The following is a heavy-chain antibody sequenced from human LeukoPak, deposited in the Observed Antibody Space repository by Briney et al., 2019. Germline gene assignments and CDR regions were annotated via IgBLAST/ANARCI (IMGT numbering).Heavy chain of an antibody. D-gene: IGHD3-10*01. J-gene: IGHJ4*02. CDR3: ARVGWFGEFRLDY. Sequence: GSSVKVSCKASGGTFSSYAISWVRQAPGQGLEWMGRIIPILGIANYAQKSQGRVTITADKSTSTAYMELSSLRSEDTAVYYCARVGWFGEFRLDYWGQGTLVTVSS. CDR2: IIPILGIA. CDR1: GGTFSSYA. V-gene: IGHV1-69*04.